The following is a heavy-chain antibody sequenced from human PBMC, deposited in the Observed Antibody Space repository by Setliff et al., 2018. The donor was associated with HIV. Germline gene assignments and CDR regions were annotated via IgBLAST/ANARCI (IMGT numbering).Heavy chain of an antibody. CDR2: INHSGIS. CDR3: ARAPRTSGVVGYYYYYGMDV. V-gene: IGHV4-34*01. Sequence: SETLSLTCAVYGGSFSGHYWSWIRQPPGKGLEWIGEINHSGISNFNPSLKSRVTIPVHTSKNQFSLKLSSVTAADTAVYYCARAPRTSGVVGYYYYYGMDVWGQGTTVTVSS. CDR1: GGSFSGHY. J-gene: IGHJ6*02. D-gene: IGHD2-21*01.